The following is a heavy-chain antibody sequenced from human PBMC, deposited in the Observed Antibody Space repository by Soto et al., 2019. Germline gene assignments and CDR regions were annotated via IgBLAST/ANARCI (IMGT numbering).Heavy chain of an antibody. CDR2: IIPIFGTA. D-gene: IGHD1-26*01. CDR3: ASLGATPAYYYYYGMDV. CDR1: GGTFSSYA. V-gene: IGHV1-69*01. Sequence: QVQLVQSGAEVKKPGSSVKVSCKASGGTFSSYAISWVRQAPGQGLEWMGGIIPIFGTANYAQKFQGRVTITPDESTSTAYMELSSLRSEDTAVYYCASLGATPAYYYYYGMDVWGQGTTVTVSS. J-gene: IGHJ6*02.